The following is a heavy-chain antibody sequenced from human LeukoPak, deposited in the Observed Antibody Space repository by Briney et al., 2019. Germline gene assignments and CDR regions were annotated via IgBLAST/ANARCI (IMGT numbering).Heavy chain of an antibody. CDR3: ARDPYYYDSSGYQYYYYGMDV. Sequence: PSETLSLTCTVSGGSISSYYWSWIRQPAGKGLERIGRIYTSGSTNYNPSLKSRVTMSVDTSKNQFSLKLSSVTAADTAVYYCARDPYYYDSSGYQYYYYGMDVWGQGTTVTVSS. CDR1: GGSISSYY. V-gene: IGHV4-4*07. D-gene: IGHD3-22*01. CDR2: IYTSGST. J-gene: IGHJ6*02.